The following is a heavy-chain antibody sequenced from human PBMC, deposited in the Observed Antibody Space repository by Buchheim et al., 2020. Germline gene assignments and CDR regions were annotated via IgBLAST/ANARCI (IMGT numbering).Heavy chain of an antibody. D-gene: IGHD4-17*01. V-gene: IGHV3-30*04. J-gene: IGHJ6*02. Sequence: QVQLVESGGGVVQPGRSLRLSCAASGFTFSSYAMHWVRQAPGKGLEWVAVISYDGSNKYYADSVKGRVTISRDNSKNTLYLQMNSLRAEDTAVYYCASSTVRSRYYYYGMDVWGQGTT. CDR2: ISYDGSNK. CDR3: ASSTVRSRYYYYGMDV. CDR1: GFTFSSYA.